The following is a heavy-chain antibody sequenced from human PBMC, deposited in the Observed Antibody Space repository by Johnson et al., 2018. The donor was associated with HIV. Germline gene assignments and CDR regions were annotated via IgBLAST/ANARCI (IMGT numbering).Heavy chain of an antibody. Sequence: QEQLVESGGGVVQPGRSLRLSCAASGFTFSSYAMHWVRQAPGKGLEWVAVISYDGSNKYYAVSVKGRFTISRDNSKNTLYLQMNSLRAEDTAVYYCAKDRGAARAFDAFDIWGQGTMVTVSS. CDR2: ISYDGSNK. CDR1: GFTFSSYA. CDR3: AKDRGAARAFDAFDI. D-gene: IGHD6-6*01. J-gene: IGHJ3*02. V-gene: IGHV3-30*04.